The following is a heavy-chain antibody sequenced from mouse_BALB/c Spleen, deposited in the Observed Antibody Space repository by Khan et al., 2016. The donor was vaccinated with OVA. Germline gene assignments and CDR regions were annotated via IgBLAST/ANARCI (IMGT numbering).Heavy chain of an antibody. CDR3: DPVGSYYVSFVY. D-gene: IGHD1-1*01. V-gene: IGHV1S136*01. CDR2: IYPFNDAT. J-gene: IGHJ3*01. CDR1: GYTFTSYV. Sequence: VQLKESGPEVVKPWASVKMSCKVSGYTFTSYVMHWVRQKPGQGLVWIGYIYPFNDATKFNETFNGKATLTSDKSYSPAYMELSSLTSEDSAFYYCDPVGSYYVSFVYWGQGTLVTVSA.